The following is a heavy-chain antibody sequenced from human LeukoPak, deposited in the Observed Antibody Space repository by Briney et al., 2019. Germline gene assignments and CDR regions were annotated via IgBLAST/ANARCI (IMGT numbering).Heavy chain of an antibody. Sequence: GGSLRLSCAASGFTSSSYGMHWVRQAPGKGLEWVSLIWYDGSNKYYADSVKGRFTISRDNSKNTLNLQMNSLRAEDTALYYCARDRAMVVGSSWYYDYWGQGTLVTVSS. CDR1: GFTSSSYG. D-gene: IGHD5-18*01. CDR2: IWYDGSNK. CDR3: ARDRAMVVGSSWYYDY. V-gene: IGHV3-33*01. J-gene: IGHJ4*02.